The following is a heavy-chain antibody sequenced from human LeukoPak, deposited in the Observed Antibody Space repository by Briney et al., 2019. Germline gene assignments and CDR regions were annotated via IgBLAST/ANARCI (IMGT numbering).Heavy chain of an antibody. Sequence: GRSLRLSCAASGFTFSSYGMHWVRQAPGKGLQWVSYISSSATTIYYADSVKGRFTVSRDNAKNSLYLQMNSLTAEDTAIYYCARGPSSQLRADYWGQGTLVTVSS. D-gene: IGHD1-1*01. J-gene: IGHJ4*02. CDR3: ARGPSSQLRADY. CDR1: GFTFSSYG. CDR2: ISSSATTI. V-gene: IGHV3-48*01.